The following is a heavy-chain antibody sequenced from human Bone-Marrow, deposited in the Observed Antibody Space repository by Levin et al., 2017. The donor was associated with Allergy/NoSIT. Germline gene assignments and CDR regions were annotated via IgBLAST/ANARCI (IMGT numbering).Heavy chain of an antibody. D-gene: IGHD2-2*01. V-gene: IGHV1-18*01. J-gene: IGHJ5*02. CDR3: ARDSLGYCSSTSCYANWFDP. Sequence: GGSLRLSCKASGYTFTSYGISWVRQAPGQGLEWMGWISAYNGNTNYAQKLQGRVTMTTDTSTSTAYMELRSLRSDDTAVYYCARDSLGYCSSTSCYANWFDPWGQGTLVTVSS. CDR1: GYTFTSYG. CDR2: ISAYNGNT.